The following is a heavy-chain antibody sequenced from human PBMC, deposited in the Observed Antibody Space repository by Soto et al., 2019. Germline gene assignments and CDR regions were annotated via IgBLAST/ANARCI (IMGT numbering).Heavy chain of an antibody. CDR1: GYTFTSYD. V-gene: IGHV1-8*01. J-gene: IGHJ4*02. D-gene: IGHD6-13*01. CDR3: ATEYSSRWPRVFDY. CDR2: MNPNSGNT. Sequence: ASVKVSCKASGYTFTSYDINWVRQATGQGLEWMGWMNPNSGNTGYAQKFQGRVTMTRNTSISTAYMELSSLRSEDTAVYYCATEYSSRWPRVFDYWGQGTLVSGSS.